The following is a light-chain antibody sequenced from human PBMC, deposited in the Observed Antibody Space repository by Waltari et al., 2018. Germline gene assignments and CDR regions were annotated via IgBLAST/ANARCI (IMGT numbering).Light chain of an antibody. Sequence: QSVMTQPPSASGTPGQRVTISCSGSSSNIGTYSVNWYQQLPGTAPKLLIFNSSQRPSGVPDRFSGSKSGSSASLAISGLQSDDGADYYCGTWDDSLNGPVFGGGTKLTVL. CDR2: NSS. CDR3: GTWDDSLNGPV. CDR1: SSNIGTYS. J-gene: IGLJ2*01. V-gene: IGLV1-44*01.